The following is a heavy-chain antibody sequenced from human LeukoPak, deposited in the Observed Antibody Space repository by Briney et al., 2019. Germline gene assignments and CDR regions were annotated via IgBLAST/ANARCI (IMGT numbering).Heavy chain of an antibody. J-gene: IGHJ4*02. CDR1: GFTFSSYS. D-gene: IGHD1-26*01. V-gene: IGHV3-21*01. Sequence: GGSLRLSCAASGFTFSSYSMNWVRQAPGKGLEWVSSISSSSSYIYYADSVKGRFTISRDNAKNSLYLQMNSLRAEDTAVYYCARLRGSYYGGDYWGQGTLVTVSS. CDR3: ARLRGSYYGGDY. CDR2: ISSSSSYI.